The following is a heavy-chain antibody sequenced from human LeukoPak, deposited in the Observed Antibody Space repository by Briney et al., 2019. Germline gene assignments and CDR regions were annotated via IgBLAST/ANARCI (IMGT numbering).Heavy chain of an antibody. J-gene: IGHJ4*02. V-gene: IGHV4-30-4*01. CDR1: GGSISSGDYY. Sequence: SETLSLTCTVSGGSISSGDYYWSWIRQPPGKGLEWIGYIYYSGSTYYNPSLKSRVTISVDTSKNQFSLKLSSVTAADTAVYYCARQGYSSPRAMIDYWGQGTLVTVSS. CDR2: IYYSGST. D-gene: IGHD6-13*01. CDR3: ARQGYSSPRAMIDY.